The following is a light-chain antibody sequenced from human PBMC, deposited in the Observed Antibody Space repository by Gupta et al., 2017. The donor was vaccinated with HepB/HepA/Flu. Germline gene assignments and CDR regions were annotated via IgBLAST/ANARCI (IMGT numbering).Light chain of an antibody. V-gene: IGLV3-1*01. CDR3: QAWDSSTGV. CDR1: KLGDKY. Sequence: SYALTQPPSVSVSPGQTASITCSGDKLGDKYACWYQQKPGQSPVLVIYQDSKRPAGIPERFSGSNSGNTATLTIRGTQARDEDDYYCQAWDSSTGVFGGGTKLTVL. J-gene: IGLJ2*01. CDR2: QDS.